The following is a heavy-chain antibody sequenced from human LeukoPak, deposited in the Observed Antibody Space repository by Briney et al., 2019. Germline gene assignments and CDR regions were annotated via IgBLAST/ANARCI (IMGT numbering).Heavy chain of an antibody. V-gene: IGHV3-23*01. CDR3: ANGAVAGIDY. CDR1: GFAFSSYA. J-gene: IGHJ4*02. CDR2: ISGSGGST. Sequence: PGGSLRLSCAASGFAFSSYAMSWVRQAPGKGLEWVSAISGSGGSTYYADSVKGRFTISRDNSKNTLYLQMNSLRAEDMAVYYCANGAVAGIDYWGQGTLVTVSS. D-gene: IGHD6-19*01.